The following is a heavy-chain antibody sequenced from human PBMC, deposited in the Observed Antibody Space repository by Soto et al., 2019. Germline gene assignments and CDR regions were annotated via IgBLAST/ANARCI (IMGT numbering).Heavy chain of an antibody. J-gene: IGHJ4*02. CDR3: AKGFLSGGYCANGVCYHFDY. CDR2: MSYDGNNK. CDR1: GLTFSRYG. D-gene: IGHD2-8*01. V-gene: IGHV3-30*18. Sequence: PGGSLRLSCAASGLTFSRYGMHWVRQSPGKGLEWVAVMSYDGNNKYYAVSVKGRFTVSRDNSRNTQYLQMNSLKVEDTAVYFCAKGFLSGGYCANGVCYHFDYWGQGTPVTVSS.